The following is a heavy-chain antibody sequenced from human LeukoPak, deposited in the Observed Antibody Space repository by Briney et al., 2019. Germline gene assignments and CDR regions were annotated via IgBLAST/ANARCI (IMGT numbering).Heavy chain of an antibody. CDR2: ISSSGSTI. V-gene: IGHV3-48*04. CDR3: ARGNDYYDSSGYYY. Sequence: GGSLRLSCAASGFTFSSYWMSWVRQAPGKGLEWVSYISSSGSTIYYADSVKGRFIISRDNAKNSLYLQMNSLRAEDTAVYYCARGNDYYDSSGYYYWGQGTLVTVSS. J-gene: IGHJ4*02. CDR1: GFTFSSYW. D-gene: IGHD3-22*01.